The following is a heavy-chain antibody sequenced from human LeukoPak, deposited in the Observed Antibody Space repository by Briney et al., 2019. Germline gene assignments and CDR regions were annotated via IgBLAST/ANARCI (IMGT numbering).Heavy chain of an antibody. J-gene: IGHJ4*02. CDR2: IKQDGSEK. CDR3: ARVPYCSSTSCYAIFDY. CDR1: GFTFSSYG. V-gene: IGHV3-7*05. Sequence: GGSLRLFCAASGFTFSSYGMSWVRQAPGKGLEWVANIKQDGSEKYYVDSVKGRFTISRDNAENSLYLQMNSLRAEDTAVYYCARVPYCSSTSCYAIFDYWGQGTPVTVPS. D-gene: IGHD2-2*01.